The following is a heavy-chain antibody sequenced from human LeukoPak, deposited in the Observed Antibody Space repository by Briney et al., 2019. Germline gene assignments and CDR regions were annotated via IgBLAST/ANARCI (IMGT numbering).Heavy chain of an antibody. CDR3: AREEGGYSNSRWYYYGMDV. D-gene: IGHD4-11*01. CDR2: IYYSGST. CDR1: GGSISSGAYY. Sequence: SQTLSLTCTVSGGSISSGAYYWSWIRQPPGKGLEWIGYIYYSGSTYYNPSLKSRVTISVDTSKNQFSLKLSSVTAADTAVYYCAREEGGYSNSRWYYYGMDVWGQGTTVTVSS. J-gene: IGHJ6*02. V-gene: IGHV4-30-4*01.